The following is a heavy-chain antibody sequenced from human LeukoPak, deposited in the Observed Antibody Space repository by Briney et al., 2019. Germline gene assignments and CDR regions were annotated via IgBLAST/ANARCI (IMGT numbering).Heavy chain of an antibody. V-gene: IGHV4-59*01. CDR3: ARVSSSWYDKGWFDP. CDR1: GGSISSYY. Sequence: PSETLSLTCTVSGGSISSYYWSWIRQPPGKGLEWIGYIYYSGSTNYNPSLKSRVTISVDTSKNQFSLKLSSVTAADTAVYYCARVSSSWYDKGWFDPWGQGTLVTVSS. CDR2: IYYSGST. J-gene: IGHJ5*02. D-gene: IGHD6-13*01.